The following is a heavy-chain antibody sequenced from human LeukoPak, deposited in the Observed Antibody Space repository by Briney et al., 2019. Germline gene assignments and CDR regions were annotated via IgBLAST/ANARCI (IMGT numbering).Heavy chain of an antibody. J-gene: IGHJ4*02. CDR1: GFTVSSNY. Sequence: RTGGSLRLSCAASGFTVSSNYMSWVRQAPGKGLEWVSVIYSGGSTYYADSVKGRFTISRHNSKNTLYLQMNSLRAEDTAVYSCARGFGVVIIDYWGQGTLVTVSS. CDR3: ARGFGVVIIDY. V-gene: IGHV3-53*04. D-gene: IGHD3-3*01. CDR2: IYSGGST.